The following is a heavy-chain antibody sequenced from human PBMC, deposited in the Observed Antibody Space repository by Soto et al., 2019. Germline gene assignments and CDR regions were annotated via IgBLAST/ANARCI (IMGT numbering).Heavy chain of an antibody. V-gene: IGHV3-21*01. D-gene: IGHD4-17*01. CDR2: ISSSSSYI. J-gene: IGHJ4*02. CDR1: GFTFSSYS. CDR3: ARGLVAGTYGGSDY. Sequence: EVQLVESGGGLVKPGGSLRLSCAASGFTFSSYSMNWVRQAPGKGLEWVSSISSSSSYIYYADSVKGRFTISRDNAKNSLYLQMNSLRAEDTAVYYCARGLVAGTYGGSDYWGQGTLVTVSS.